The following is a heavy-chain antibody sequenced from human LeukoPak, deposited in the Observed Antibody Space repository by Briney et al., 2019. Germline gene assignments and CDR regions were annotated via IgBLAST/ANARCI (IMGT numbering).Heavy chain of an antibody. J-gene: IGHJ4*02. CDR3: ARGYDWLSYFDY. CDR1: GGSISSSSCY. D-gene: IGHD3-9*01. Sequence: SETLSLTCTVSGGSISSSSCYWGWIRQPPGKGLEWIGEINHSGSTNYNPSLKSRVTISVDTSKNQFSLKLSSVTAADTAVYYCARGYDWLSYFDYWGQGTLVTVSS. V-gene: IGHV4-39*07. CDR2: INHSGST.